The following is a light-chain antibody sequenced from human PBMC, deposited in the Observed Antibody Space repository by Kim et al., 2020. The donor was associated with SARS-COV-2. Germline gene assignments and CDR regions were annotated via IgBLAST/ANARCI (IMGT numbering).Light chain of an antibody. V-gene: IGLV3-1*01. J-gene: IGLJ2*01. Sequence: LSPGRTASRPGTGVQLGVKNACWYQQKPGQSPVLVIYQDSKRPSGFPERFSGSNSGNTATLTISGTQAMDEADYYCQAWDSSTVVFGGGTQLTVL. CDR1: QLGVKN. CDR3: QAWDSSTVV. CDR2: QDS.